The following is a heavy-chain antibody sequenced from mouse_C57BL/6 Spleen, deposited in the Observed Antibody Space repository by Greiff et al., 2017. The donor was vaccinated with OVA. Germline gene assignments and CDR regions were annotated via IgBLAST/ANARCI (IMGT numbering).Heavy chain of an antibody. D-gene: IGHD2-4*01. Sequence: QVQLQQPGAELVRPGSSVKLSCKASGYTFTSYWMHWVKQRPIQGLEWIGNIDPSDSETHYYQKFKDKATLTVDKSSSTAYMQLSSLTSEDSAVYYCARTGDYDALYYFDYWGQGTTLTVSS. CDR1: GYTFTSYW. J-gene: IGHJ2*01. CDR2: IDPSDSET. V-gene: IGHV1-52*01. CDR3: ARTGDYDALYYFDY.